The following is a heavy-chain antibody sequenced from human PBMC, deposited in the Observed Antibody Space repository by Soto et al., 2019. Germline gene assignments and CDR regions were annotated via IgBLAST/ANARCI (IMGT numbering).Heavy chain of an antibody. V-gene: IGHV4-31*03. CDR2: IYYSGST. J-gene: IGHJ4*02. CDR3: ARTDIVATNATGGFDY. D-gene: IGHD5-12*01. CDR1: GGSISSGAYY. Sequence: SETLSLTCTVSGGSISSGAYYWSWIRQHPGKGLEWIGYIYYSGSTYYNPSLKSRVTISVDTSKNQFSLKLSSVTAADTAVYYCARTDIVATNATGGFDYWGQGTLVTAPQ.